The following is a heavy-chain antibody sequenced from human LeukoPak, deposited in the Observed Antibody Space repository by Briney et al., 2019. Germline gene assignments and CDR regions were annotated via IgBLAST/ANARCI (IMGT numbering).Heavy chain of an antibody. CDR2: IYTSGST. CDR1: GGSISSYY. J-gene: IGHJ4*02. Sequence: SETLSLTCTVAGGSISSYYWSWIRQPAGKGLEWIGRIYTSGSTNYNPSLKSRVTMSVDTSKNQFSLKLSSVTAADTAVYYCARDTYYYGSGSYGLDYWGQGTLVTVSS. D-gene: IGHD3-10*01. V-gene: IGHV4-4*07. CDR3: ARDTYYYGSGSYGLDY.